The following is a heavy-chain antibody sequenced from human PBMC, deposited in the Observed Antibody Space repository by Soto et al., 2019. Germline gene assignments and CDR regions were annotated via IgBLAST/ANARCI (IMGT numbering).Heavy chain of an antibody. V-gene: IGHV1-18*01. D-gene: IGHD3-9*01. CDR2: ISAYNGNI. CDR1: GYDFTNYG. J-gene: IGHJ4*02. Sequence: QVRLVQSGAEVKKPGASVKVSCKTYGYDFTNYGINWVRQAPGQGLEWMGWISAYNGNIVYAQNFRGRATLTTDTSTGAAYMELRSLRSDDTAVHYCARGHDIWTGWKFTFWGQGTLVTVSS. CDR3: ARGHDIWTGWKFTF.